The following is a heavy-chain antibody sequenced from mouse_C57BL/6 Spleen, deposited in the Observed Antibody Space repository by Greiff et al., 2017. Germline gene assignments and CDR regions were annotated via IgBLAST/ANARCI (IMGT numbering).Heavy chain of an antibody. D-gene: IGHD4-1*01. CDR1: GFTFSDYY. V-gene: IGHV5-12*01. CDR3: AREGTGTRYFDV. Sequence: EVKVVESGGGLVQPGGSLKLSCAASGFTFSDYYMYWVRQTPEKRLEWVAYISNGGGSTYYPDTVKGRFTISRDNAKNTLYLQMSRLKSEDTAMYYCAREGTGTRYFDVWGTGTTVTVSS. CDR2: ISNGGGST. J-gene: IGHJ1*03.